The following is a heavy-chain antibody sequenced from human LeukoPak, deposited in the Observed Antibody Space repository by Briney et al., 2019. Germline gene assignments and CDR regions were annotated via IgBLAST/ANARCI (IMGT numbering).Heavy chain of an antibody. CDR2: IKQDGSEK. CDR1: GFTFSSYW. CDR3: ARDLFGGAEDY. J-gene: IGHJ4*02. V-gene: IGHV3-7*01. D-gene: IGHD3-10*01. Sequence: GGSLRLSCAASGFTFSSYWMSWVRQAPGKGLEWVANIKQDGSEKYYVDSVKGRFTISRDNAKNSLCLQMNSLRAEDTAVYYCARDLFGGAEDYWGQGTLVTVSS.